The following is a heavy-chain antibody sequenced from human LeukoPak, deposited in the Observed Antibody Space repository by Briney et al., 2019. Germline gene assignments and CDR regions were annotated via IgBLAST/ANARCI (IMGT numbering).Heavy chain of an antibody. J-gene: IGHJ4*02. CDR1: GGSFSGYY. D-gene: IGHD6-19*01. V-gene: IGHV4-34*01. CDR2: INHSGST. Sequence: PSETLSLTCAVYGGSFSGYYWSWIRQPPGKGLEWIGEINHSGSTNYNPSLKSRVTISVDTSKNQFSLKLSSVTAADTAVYYCASRMGSGFDYWGRGTLVTVSS. CDR3: ASRMGSGFDY.